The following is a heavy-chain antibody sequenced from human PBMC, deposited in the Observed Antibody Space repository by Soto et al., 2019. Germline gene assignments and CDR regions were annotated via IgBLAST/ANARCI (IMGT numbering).Heavy chain of an antibody. CDR1: GFAFSNYA. Sequence: GGSLRLSCAASGFAFSNYAMSWVRQAPGKGLEWVSGINDGGTGTYYADSVKGRFSISRDNSKNTLYLQLNSPRVEDTAVYYCERKGVTIREYYYHMDVWGKGNTVTVSS. CDR3: ERKGVTIREYYYHMDV. J-gene: IGHJ6*03. V-gene: IGHV3-23*01. D-gene: IGHD3-10*01. CDR2: INDGGTGT.